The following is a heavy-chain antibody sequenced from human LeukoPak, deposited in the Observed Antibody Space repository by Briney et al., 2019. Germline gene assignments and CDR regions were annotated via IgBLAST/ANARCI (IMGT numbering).Heavy chain of an antibody. CDR1: PGCFTIHS. V-gene: IGHV3-21*01. Sequence: PGGSLRLPFCASPGCFTIHSTGSPCHGPGTGLERVSCISSSSSYIYYADSVKGRFTISRDTCTHSLYLQILNLTAECTSVYYCARSEWSRYLFPFHWGQGTLVTVSS. D-gene: IGHD3-3*01. CDR2: ISSSSSYI. J-gene: IGHJ4*02. CDR3: ARSEWSRYLFPFH.